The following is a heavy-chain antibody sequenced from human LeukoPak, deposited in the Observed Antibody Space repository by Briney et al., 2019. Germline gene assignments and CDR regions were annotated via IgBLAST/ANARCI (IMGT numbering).Heavy chain of an antibody. CDR1: GFTFSSYS. J-gene: IGHJ4*02. Sequence: PGGSLRLSCAASGFTFSSYSMNWVRQAPGKGLEGVSSISSSSSYIYYADSVKGRFTISRDDAKNSLYLQMNSLRAEDTAVYYCARDTAKLGYYYDSSGARGYWGQGTLVTVSS. CDR3: ARDTAKLGYYYDSSGARGY. V-gene: IGHV3-21*01. D-gene: IGHD3-22*01. CDR2: ISSSSSYI.